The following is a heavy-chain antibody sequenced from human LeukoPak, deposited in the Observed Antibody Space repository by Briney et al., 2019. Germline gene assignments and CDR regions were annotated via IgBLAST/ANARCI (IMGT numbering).Heavy chain of an antibody. CDR1: GFTFSSYA. CDR3: ATRTSYIAVADNFDY. D-gene: IGHD6-19*01. J-gene: IGHJ4*02. Sequence: RSLRLSCAASGFTFSSYAMSWVRQAPGKGLEWVSAISGSGGGTYYADSVKGRFTISRDNSKNTLYLQMNSLRAEDTAVYYCATRTSYIAVADNFDYWGQGTLVTVSS. V-gene: IGHV3-23*01. CDR2: ISGSGGGT.